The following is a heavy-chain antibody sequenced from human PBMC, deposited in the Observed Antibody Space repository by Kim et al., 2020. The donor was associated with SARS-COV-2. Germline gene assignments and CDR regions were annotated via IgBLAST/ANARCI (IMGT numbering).Heavy chain of an antibody. J-gene: IGHJ4*02. V-gene: IGHV3-23*01. CDR3: AKEEGYSGYENTRFDY. D-gene: IGHD5-12*01. CDR1: GFTFSSYA. Sequence: GGSLRLSCAASGFTFSSYAMSWVRQAPGKGLEWVSAISGSGGSTYYADSVKGRFTISRDNSKNTLYLQMNSLRAEDTAVYYCAKEEGYSGYENTRFDYWGQGTLVTVSS. CDR2: ISGSGGST.